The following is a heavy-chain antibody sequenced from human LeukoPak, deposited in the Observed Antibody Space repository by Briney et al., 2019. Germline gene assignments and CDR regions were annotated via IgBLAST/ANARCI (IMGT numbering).Heavy chain of an antibody. Sequence: GGSLRLSCAASGFTFRTYSMNWVRQAPGKGLEWVSSISSSSSYIYYADSVKGRFTISRDNAKNSLYLQMNSLRAEDTAVYYCARVGCSSTSCSLDYWGQGTLVTVSS. CDR3: ARVGCSSTSCSLDY. D-gene: IGHD2-2*01. J-gene: IGHJ4*02. CDR2: ISSSSSYI. CDR1: GFTFRTYS. V-gene: IGHV3-21*01.